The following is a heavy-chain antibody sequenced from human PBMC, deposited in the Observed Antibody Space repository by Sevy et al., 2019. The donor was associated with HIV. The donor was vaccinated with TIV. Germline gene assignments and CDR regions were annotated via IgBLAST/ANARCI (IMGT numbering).Heavy chain of an antibody. V-gene: IGHV3-7*03. CDR1: GFTFSSYW. Sequence: GGSLRLSCAASGFTFSSYWMSWVRQAPGKGLEWVANIKQDGSEKYYVDSVKGRFTISRDNAKNSLYLQMNSLRAKDWDVYYCARGASLHPSYDYGDYVDHDVVVVIWGYFDYWGQGTLVTVSS. D-gene: IGHD4-17*01. CDR2: IKQDGSEK. CDR3: ARGASLHPSYDYGDYVDHDVVVVIWGYFDY. J-gene: IGHJ4*02.